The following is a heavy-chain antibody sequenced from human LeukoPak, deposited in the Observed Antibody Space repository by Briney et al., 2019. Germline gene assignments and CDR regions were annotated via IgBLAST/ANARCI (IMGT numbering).Heavy chain of an antibody. D-gene: IGHD4-17*01. CDR3: ARDLTTVTKGFDI. V-gene: IGHV4-59*11. CDR2: IYYSGNT. J-gene: IGHJ3*02. CDR1: GGSISSHY. Sequence: SETLSLTCTVSGGSISSHYWTWIRQPPGKGLEWIGYIYYSGNTNYNPSLKSRVTISVDTSKNQFSLKLSSVTAADTAMYYCARDLTTVTKGFDIWGQGTMVTVSS.